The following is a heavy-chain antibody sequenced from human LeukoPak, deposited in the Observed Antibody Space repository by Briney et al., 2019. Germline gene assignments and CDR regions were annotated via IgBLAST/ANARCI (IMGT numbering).Heavy chain of an antibody. CDR1: GFTFSSYS. CDR2: ISSSSSTI. CDR3: AREPYYYDSSGYYNAFDI. Sequence: GGSLRLSCAASGFTFSSYSMNWVRQAPGKGREWVSYISSSSSTIYYADSVKGRFTISRDNAKNSLYLQMNSLRAEDTAVYYCAREPYYYDSSGYYNAFDIWGQGTMVTVSS. V-gene: IGHV3-48*01. J-gene: IGHJ3*02. D-gene: IGHD3-22*01.